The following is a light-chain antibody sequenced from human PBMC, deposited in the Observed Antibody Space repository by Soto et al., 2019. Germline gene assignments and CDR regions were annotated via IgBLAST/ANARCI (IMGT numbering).Light chain of an antibody. Sequence: DNVWTQSPGTLSLYPGERATLSCRASQSVSSSYLAWYQQKPGQAPRFLIYGTSSRATGIPDRFSGSGSGTDFSLTISRLEPEDFAVYYCQQYGSSPRTFGQGTNV. CDR2: GTS. V-gene: IGKV3-20*01. J-gene: IGKJ1*01. CDR3: QQYGSSPRT. CDR1: QSVSSSY.